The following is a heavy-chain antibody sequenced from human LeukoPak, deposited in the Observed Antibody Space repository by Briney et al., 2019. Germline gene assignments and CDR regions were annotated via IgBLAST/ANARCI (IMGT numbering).Heavy chain of an antibody. CDR2: ISGSGGST. CDR1: GFTFSSYA. D-gene: IGHD3-22*01. CDR3: AKGGITMIVVVIQYYFDY. Sequence: GGSLRLSRAASGFTFSSYAMSWVRQVPGKGLERVSVISGSGGSTYYADSVKGRFTISRDNSKNTLYLQMNSLRAEDTAVYYCAKGGITMIVVVIQYYFDYWGQGTLVTVSS. J-gene: IGHJ4*02. V-gene: IGHV3-23*01.